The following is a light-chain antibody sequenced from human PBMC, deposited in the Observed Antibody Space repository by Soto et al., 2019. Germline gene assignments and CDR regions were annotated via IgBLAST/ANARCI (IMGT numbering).Light chain of an antibody. J-gene: IGKJ2*01. CDR2: GPS. CDR1: QTVTSSN. Sequence: EFVLTQSPDTLSLPPGERATLSCRASQTVTSSNVAWYQQKPGQAPRPLVYGPSTRATGVPDRFSGSGSGTDFTLTISSLQPEDCATYDCQQSYSTLVTFGQGTKLEIK. V-gene: IGKV3-20*01. CDR3: QQSYSTLVT.